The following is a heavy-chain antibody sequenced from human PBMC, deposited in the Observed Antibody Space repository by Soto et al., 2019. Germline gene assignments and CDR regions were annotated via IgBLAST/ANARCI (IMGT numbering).Heavy chain of an antibody. V-gene: IGHV4-59*01. J-gene: IGHJ3*02. CDR3: ARDPVVPAAISGGSAFDI. D-gene: IGHD2-2*01. CDR2: IYYSGST. Sequence: PSETLSLTCTVSGGSISSYYWSWIRQPPGRGLEWIGYIYYSGSTNYNPSLKSRVTISVDTSKNQFSLKLSSVTAADTAVYYCARDPVVPAAISGGSAFDIWGQGTMVTVSS. CDR1: GGSISSYY.